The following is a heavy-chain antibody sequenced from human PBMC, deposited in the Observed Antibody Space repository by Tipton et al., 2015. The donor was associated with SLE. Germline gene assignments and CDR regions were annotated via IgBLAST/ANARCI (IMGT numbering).Heavy chain of an antibody. Sequence: SLRLSCAVSGFTFNTYSMNWVRQAPGKGLEWVSYISAGGTTTHYADSVKGRFIISADNAKNSLYLQMNSLRAEDTAVYYCARGSGKPAFNIWGQGTMVTVSS. CDR1: GFTFNTYS. D-gene: IGHD3-10*01. CDR3: ARGSGKPAFNI. CDR2: ISAGGTTT. V-gene: IGHV3-48*01. J-gene: IGHJ3*02.